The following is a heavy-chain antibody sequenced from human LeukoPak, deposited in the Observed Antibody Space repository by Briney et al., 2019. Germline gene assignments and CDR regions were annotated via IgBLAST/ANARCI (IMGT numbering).Heavy chain of an antibody. CDR1: GLILSSYV. CDR2: IASETYGGTA. V-gene: IGHV3-49*04. CDR3: TRDQTPYY. J-gene: IGHJ4*02. Sequence: GGSLRLSCAASGLILSSYVMSWVRQAPGKGLEWVGFIASETYGGTAEYAASVKGRFTISRDDSKSIAYLQMNSLKTEDTAVYYCTRDQTPYYWGQGTLVTVSS.